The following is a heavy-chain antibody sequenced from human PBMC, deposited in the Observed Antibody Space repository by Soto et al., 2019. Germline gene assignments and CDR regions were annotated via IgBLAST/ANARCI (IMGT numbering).Heavy chain of an antibody. CDR1: GYTFTSYA. CDR3: ARDLAAAGPFDY. D-gene: IGHD6-13*01. V-gene: IGHV1-18*01. J-gene: IGHJ4*02. CDR2: ISAYNGNT. Sequence: QVQLVQSGAEVKKPGASVKVSCKTSGYTFTSYAISWVRQAPGQGLEWMGWISAYNGNTHYAQKLQGRVTMTTDSSTSTAYMELRSLRSDDTAVYYCARDLAAAGPFDYWGQGTLVTVSS.